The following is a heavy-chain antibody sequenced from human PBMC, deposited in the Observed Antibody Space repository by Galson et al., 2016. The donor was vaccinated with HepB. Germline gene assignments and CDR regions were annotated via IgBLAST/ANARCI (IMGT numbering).Heavy chain of an antibody. CDR1: GITLSAYW. Sequence: SLRLSCAGSGITLSAYWMNWVRQAPGNGLEWVANIEQDGSEINYADSVKGRFTISRDNAKDSVFLQMNSLRGEDTAVYYCVGGIGWLPGYWGQGTLVTVSS. CDR3: VGGIGWLPGY. D-gene: IGHD6-19*01. V-gene: IGHV3-7*01. J-gene: IGHJ4*02. CDR2: IEQDGSEI.